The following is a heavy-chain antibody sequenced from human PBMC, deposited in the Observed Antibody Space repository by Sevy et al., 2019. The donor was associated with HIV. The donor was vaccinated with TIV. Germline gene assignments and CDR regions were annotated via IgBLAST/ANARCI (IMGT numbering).Heavy chain of an antibody. J-gene: IGHJ4*02. Sequence: GGSLRLSCTTSGFTFGDYPMGWSRQAPGKGLEWVGFIRSKPYGGTTEYAASVKGRFIISSDDSGSIANLQMNSLKTEDTAVYYCTRDPLGQVPDYWGQGTLVTVSS. CDR1: GFTFGDYP. CDR3: TRDPLGQVPDY. V-gene: IGHV3-49*03. CDR2: IRSKPYGGTT. D-gene: IGHD1-1*01.